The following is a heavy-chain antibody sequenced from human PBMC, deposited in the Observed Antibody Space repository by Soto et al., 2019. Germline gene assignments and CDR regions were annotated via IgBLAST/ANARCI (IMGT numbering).Heavy chain of an antibody. V-gene: IGHV3-72*01. CDR2: IRNKANDYTT. J-gene: IGHJ4*02. D-gene: IGHD2-8*01. Sequence: EVQLVESGGGLVQPGGSLSLSCAASGFTFSDHHMDWVRQLPGKAQEWVGRIRNKANDYTTEYAASETGRFTFSRDDSKNSLYRQMNSLKTEGTAMYYCARDEIICTNAGCSASADYWGQGTLVTVSS. CDR1: GFTFSDHH. CDR3: ARDEIICTNAGCSASADY.